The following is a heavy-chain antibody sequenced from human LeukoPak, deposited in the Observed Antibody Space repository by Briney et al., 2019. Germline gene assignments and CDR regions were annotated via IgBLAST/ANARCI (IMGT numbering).Heavy chain of an antibody. CDR2: TSYDGSNK. CDR1: GFTFSNYA. Sequence: GGSLRLSCAASGFTFSNYAIHWVRQAPGKGLEWVAVTSYDGSNKYYADSVKGRFTITRDNSKNTLYLQMNSLRAEDTAVYYCAKDLAYSSGWFDYWGQGTLVTVSS. V-gene: IGHV3-30*04. CDR3: AKDLAYSSGWFDY. J-gene: IGHJ4*02. D-gene: IGHD6-19*01.